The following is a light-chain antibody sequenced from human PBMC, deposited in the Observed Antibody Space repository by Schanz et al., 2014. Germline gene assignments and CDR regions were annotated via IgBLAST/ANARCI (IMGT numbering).Light chain of an antibody. CDR2: GAS. CDR1: QSVHINY. V-gene: IGKV3-20*01. CDR3: HQYINSPFT. J-gene: IGKJ3*01. Sequence: EIVLTQSPGTLSLSPGERATLSCRASQSVHINYLAWHQQKPGQAPRLLIYGASSRATGIPDRFSGSGSGTDFTLTISRLEPEDFAVYYCHQYINSPFTFGPGTKLDLK.